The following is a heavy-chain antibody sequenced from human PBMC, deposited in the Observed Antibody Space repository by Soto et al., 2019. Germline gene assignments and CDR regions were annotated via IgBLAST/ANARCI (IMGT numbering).Heavy chain of an antibody. CDR1: GYTFTSYD. V-gene: IGHV1-8*01. J-gene: IGHJ4*02. CDR3: ARGTIFGYGPDEYYFDY. CDR2: MNPNSGNT. Sequence: ASVKVSCKASGYTFTSYDINWVRQATGQGLEWMGWMNPNSGNTGYAQKFQGRVTMTRNTSISTAYMELSSLRSEDTAVYYCARGTIFGYGPDEYYFDYWGQGTLVTVSS. D-gene: IGHD3-3*01.